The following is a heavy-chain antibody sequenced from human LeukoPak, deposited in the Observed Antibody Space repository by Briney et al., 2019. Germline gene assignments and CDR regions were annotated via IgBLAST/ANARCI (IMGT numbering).Heavy chain of an antibody. J-gene: IGHJ4*02. Sequence: GGSLRLSCAASGFTVSSYAMTWVRQAPGKGLEWVSAIGYSGGSTYYADSVKGRFTTSRDNSKNTLYLQMNSLRAEDTAVYYCAKEISLYYYDSSGQDYWGQGTLVTVSS. D-gene: IGHD3-22*01. CDR3: AKEISLYYYDSSGQDY. V-gene: IGHV3-23*01. CDR1: GFTVSSYA. CDR2: IGYSGGST.